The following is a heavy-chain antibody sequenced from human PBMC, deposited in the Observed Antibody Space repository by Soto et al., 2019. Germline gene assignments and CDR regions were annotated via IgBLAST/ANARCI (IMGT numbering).Heavy chain of an antibody. V-gene: IGHV1-18*01. Sequence: QVQLVQSGAEVKKPGASVKVSCKASGYTFTSHGISWVRQAPGQGLEWMAWITPSNGDTNYAQKHLGRVTVTTDTSTSPAYLELRTLTSEDTAVYFCARMVRGSNIDYYYYMDVWGKGATVTVSS. CDR1: GYTFTSHG. CDR3: ARMVRGSNIDYYYYMDV. J-gene: IGHJ6*03. D-gene: IGHD3-10*01. CDR2: ITPSNGDT.